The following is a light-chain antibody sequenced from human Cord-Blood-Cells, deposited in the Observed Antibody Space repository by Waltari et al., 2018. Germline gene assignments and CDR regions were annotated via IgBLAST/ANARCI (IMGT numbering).Light chain of an antibody. CDR3: SSYAGSNYV. CDR2: EVS. J-gene: IGLJ1*01. V-gene: IGLV2-8*01. Sequence: QSALTQPPSASGSPGQPVTISCTGTSSDVGGYNSVSWYQQHPGKAPKLMIYEVSKRPSGVPDRFSGSKSGNTASLTVSGLQAEDEADYYCSSYAGSNYVFGTGTKVTVL. CDR1: SSDVGGYNS.